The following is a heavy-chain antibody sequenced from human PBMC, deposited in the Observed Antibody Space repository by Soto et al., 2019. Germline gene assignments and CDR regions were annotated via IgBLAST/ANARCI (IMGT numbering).Heavy chain of an antibody. D-gene: IGHD2-21*01. CDR2: IVTVFGTA. J-gene: IGHJ6*02. CDR3: ARGPLGGRAHSPRGGMDV. CDR1: GGTFTSYA. V-gene: IGHV1-69*06. Sequence: QVQLLQSGAEVKKPGSSVKVSCKASGGTFTSYAISWVRQAPGQGLEWMGGIVTVFGTATYAQRLQDRVIITEDISPSTAYLEIRDLSSNDTAVNSGARGPLGGRAHSPRGGMDVWGHGTSVIVSS.